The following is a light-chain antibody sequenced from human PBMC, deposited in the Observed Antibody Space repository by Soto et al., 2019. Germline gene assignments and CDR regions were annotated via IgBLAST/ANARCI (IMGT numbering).Light chain of an antibody. CDR1: QTVSSY. CDR2: GAS. CDR3: HQYGTSPIT. Sequence: ENVLTQSPGTLSLSPGERATLSCRASQTVSSYLTWYQQRPGQAPRLLIYGASKMATGIQDRFSGSGSGTDFTLTISRLEPDYVALYSWHQYGTSPITFGQGTRLEIK. J-gene: IGKJ5*01. V-gene: IGKV3-20*01.